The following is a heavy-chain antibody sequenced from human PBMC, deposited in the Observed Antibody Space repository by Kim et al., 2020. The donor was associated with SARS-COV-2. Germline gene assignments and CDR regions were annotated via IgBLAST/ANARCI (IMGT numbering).Heavy chain of an antibody. CDR3: ARGSYSGYDLGGFDY. D-gene: IGHD5-12*01. Sequence: QKFQGRVTITADESTSTAYMELSSLRSEDTAVYYCARGSYSGYDLGGFDYWGQGTLVTVSS. J-gene: IGHJ4*02. V-gene: IGHV1-69*01.